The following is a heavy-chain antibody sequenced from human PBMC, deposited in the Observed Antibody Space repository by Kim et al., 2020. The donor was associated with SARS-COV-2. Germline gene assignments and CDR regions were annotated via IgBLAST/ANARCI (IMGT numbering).Heavy chain of an antibody. Sequence: SETLSLTCTVSGGSISSGGYYWSWIRQHPGKGLEWIGYIYYSGSTYYNPSLKSRVTISVDTSKNQFSLKLSSVTAADTAVYYCARDIAAAGTYFDYWGQGTLVTVSS. D-gene: IGHD6-13*01. J-gene: IGHJ4*02. CDR1: GGSISSGGYY. V-gene: IGHV4-31*03. CDR3: ARDIAAAGTYFDY. CDR2: IYYSGST.